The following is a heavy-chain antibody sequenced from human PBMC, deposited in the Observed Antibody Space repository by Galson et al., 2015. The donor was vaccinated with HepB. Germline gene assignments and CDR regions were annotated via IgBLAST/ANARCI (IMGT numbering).Heavy chain of an antibody. CDR1: GYTFTSYD. J-gene: IGHJ4*02. CDR3: ARGGLGYCSGGSCFRY. V-gene: IGHV1-8*01. D-gene: IGHD2-15*01. CDR2: MNPNSGNT. Sequence: SVKVSCKASGYTFTSYDINWVRQATGQGLEWMGWMNPNSGNTGYAQKFQGRVTMTRNTSISTAYMELSSLRSEDTAVYYCARGGLGYCSGGSCFRYWGQGTLVTVSS.